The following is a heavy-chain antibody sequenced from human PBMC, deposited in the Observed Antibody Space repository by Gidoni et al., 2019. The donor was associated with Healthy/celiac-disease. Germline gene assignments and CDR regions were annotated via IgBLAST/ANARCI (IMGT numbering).Heavy chain of an antibody. J-gene: IGHJ4*02. CDR2: FDPEDGKT. CDR1: GYTLTELS. Sequence: QVQLVQSGAEVKKPGASVKVSCKVSGYTLTELSMHWVRQAPGKGLEWMGGFDPEDGKTIYAQKFQGRVTMTEDTSTDTAYMERSSLKSENTAVFYCATSPRSTTGKSGLIAYWGQGPLVTVSS. D-gene: IGHD1-1*01. V-gene: IGHV1-24*01. CDR3: ATSPRSTTGKSGLIAY.